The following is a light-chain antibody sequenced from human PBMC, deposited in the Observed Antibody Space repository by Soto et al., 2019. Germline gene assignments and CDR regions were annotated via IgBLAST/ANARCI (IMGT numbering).Light chain of an antibody. J-gene: IGLJ2*01. CDR3: TSYAGSNNFV. CDR1: SSDVGGYNY. V-gene: IGLV2-8*01. Sequence: QSALTQPPSASGSPGQSVTISCTGTSSDVGGYNYVSWYQQHPGKAPKLMIYEVSKRPSGVPDRSSGSRSGNTASLTVSGLQAADEADYYCTSYAGSNNFVFGGGTKLTVL. CDR2: EVS.